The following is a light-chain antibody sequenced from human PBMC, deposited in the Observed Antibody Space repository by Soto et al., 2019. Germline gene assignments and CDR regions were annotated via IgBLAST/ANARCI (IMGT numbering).Light chain of an antibody. CDR3: QQRGDWPPIT. CDR1: QSVSTSN. J-gene: IGKJ5*01. CDR2: NAS. Sequence: IVLTQSPGTLSSSPGERATLSCRASQSVSTSNLAWYQQRPGQAPRLLIYNASNRTTGIPARFSGSGSGTDFTLSISSLEPEDFAVYYCQQRGDWPPITFGQGTRLEIK. V-gene: IGKV3-11*01.